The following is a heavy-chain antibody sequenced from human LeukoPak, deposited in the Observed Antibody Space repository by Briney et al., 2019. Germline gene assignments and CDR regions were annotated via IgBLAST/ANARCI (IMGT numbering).Heavy chain of an antibody. Sequence: SETLSLTFTVSGGTISRYYWSWIRQSPGGGLEWIGYIYSSGSTNSNPSLKSRVSISVDMSKNQFSLKLSSVTAADTAVYYCARHESAVGALFFWGQGTLVTVSS. CDR1: GGTISRYY. D-gene: IGHD1-26*01. CDR2: IYSSGST. V-gene: IGHV4-59*08. CDR3: ARHESAVGALFF. J-gene: IGHJ4*02.